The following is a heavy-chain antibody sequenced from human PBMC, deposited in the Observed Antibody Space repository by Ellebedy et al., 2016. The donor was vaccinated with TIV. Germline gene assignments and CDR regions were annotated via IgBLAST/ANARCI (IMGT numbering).Heavy chain of an antibody. CDR2: IIPIFGTA. CDR3: ARSRVASSGWYDQPLWYFDL. Sequence: SVKVSXKASRGTFSSYAISWVRQAPGQGLEWMGGIIPIFGTANYAQKFQGRVTITADESTSTAYMELSSLRSEDTAVYYCARSRVASSGWYDQPLWYFDLWGRGTLVTVSS. J-gene: IGHJ2*01. CDR1: RGTFSSYA. V-gene: IGHV1-69*13. D-gene: IGHD6-19*01.